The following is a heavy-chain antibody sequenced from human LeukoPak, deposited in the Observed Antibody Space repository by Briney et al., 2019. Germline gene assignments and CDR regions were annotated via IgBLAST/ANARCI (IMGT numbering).Heavy chain of an antibody. D-gene: IGHD3-9*01. J-gene: IGHJ4*02. CDR1: GFTFSSYS. Sequence: GGSLRLSCAASGFTFSSYSMNWVRQAPGKGLEWVSSISSSSSYIYYADSVKGRFTISRDNSKNTLYLQMNSLRAEDTAVYYCAKDGLSRHFDWLFRIDFDYWGQGTLVTVSS. CDR3: AKDGLSRHFDWLFRIDFDY. CDR2: ISSSSSYI. V-gene: IGHV3-21*04.